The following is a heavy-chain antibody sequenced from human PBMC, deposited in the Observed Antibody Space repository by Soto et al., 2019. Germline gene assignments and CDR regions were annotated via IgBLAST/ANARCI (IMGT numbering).Heavy chain of an antibody. Sequence: DVQLEESGGGLVKPGGSLRLSCVASEFTFSVYSMNWVRQAPGKGLEWVSSISSGSSYIYYADSVKGRFTISRDTDKSSLFLHMNSLRVDDTAVYYCTRDRVKIRGGYYHYYGMDVWGQGTTVTVSS. V-gene: IGHV3-21*02. J-gene: IGHJ6*02. CDR3: TRDRVKIRGGYYHYYGMDV. CDR1: EFTFSVYS. CDR2: ISSGSSYI. D-gene: IGHD3-10*01.